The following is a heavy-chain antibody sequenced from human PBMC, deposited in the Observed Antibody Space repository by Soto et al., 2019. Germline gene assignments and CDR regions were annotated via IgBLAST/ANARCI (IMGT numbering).Heavy chain of an antibody. D-gene: IGHD6-19*01. Sequence: SETLSLTCTVSGGSISTYYWNWIRQPPGRGLEWIGYIYYSGSTNYNPSLKSRVTISVDTSKNQFSLKLSSVTAADTAVYYCARHGYSSSFDAWGQGTLVTVSS. V-gene: IGHV4-59*08. CDR1: GGSISTYY. CDR2: IYYSGST. J-gene: IGHJ4*02. CDR3: ARHGYSSSFDA.